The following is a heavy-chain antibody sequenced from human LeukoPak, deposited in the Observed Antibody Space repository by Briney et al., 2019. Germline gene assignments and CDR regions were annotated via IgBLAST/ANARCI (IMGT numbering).Heavy chain of an antibody. D-gene: IGHD6-19*01. J-gene: IGHJ2*01. CDR2: IFPSGGEI. V-gene: IGHV3-21*01. CDR3: ARGRQWLASPYWYFDL. Sequence: GGSLRLSCAASGFTFSTFAMIWVRQPPGKGLEWVSSIFPSGGEIHYADSVRGRFTISRDNAKNSLYLQMNSLRAEDTAVYYCARGRQWLASPYWYFDLWGRGTLVTVSS. CDR1: GFTFSTFA.